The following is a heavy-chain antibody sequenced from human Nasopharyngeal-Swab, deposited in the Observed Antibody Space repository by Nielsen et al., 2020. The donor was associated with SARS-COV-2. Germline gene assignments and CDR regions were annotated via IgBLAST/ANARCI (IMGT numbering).Heavy chain of an antibody. J-gene: IGHJ4*02. D-gene: IGHD2-21*01. Sequence: GGSLKISCAASGFTFSSYAMHWVRQAPGKGLEWVAVISYDGSNKYYADSVKGRFTISRDNSKNTLYLQMNSLRAEDTAVYYCAREQGDHFDYWGQGTLVTVSS. CDR2: ISYDGSNK. V-gene: IGHV3-30-3*01. CDR3: AREQGDHFDY. CDR1: GFTFSSYA.